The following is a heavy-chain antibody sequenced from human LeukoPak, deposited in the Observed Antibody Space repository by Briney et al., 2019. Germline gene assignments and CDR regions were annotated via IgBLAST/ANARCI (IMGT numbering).Heavy chain of an antibody. CDR2: IYPGDSDT. CDR1: GYSFTSYW. V-gene: IGHV5-51*01. Sequence: GESLKISCKGSGYSFTSYWIGWVRQMLGKGLEWMGIIYPGDSDTRYSPSFQGQVTISAGKSISTAYLQWSSLKASDTAMYYCAICIAAAGTPGWFDPWGQGTLVTVSS. CDR3: AICIAAAGTPGWFDP. J-gene: IGHJ5*02. D-gene: IGHD6-13*01.